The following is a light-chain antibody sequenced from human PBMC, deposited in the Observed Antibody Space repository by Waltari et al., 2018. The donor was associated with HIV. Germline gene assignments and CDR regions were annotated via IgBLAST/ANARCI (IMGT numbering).Light chain of an antibody. CDR3: QQCDNYLWT. Sequence: DIQMTQSPFTLSASVGDRVTITCRASQSISSLLAWYQQKPGNVPNLLIYRASTLESGVPSIFSCSGYGTEVSLTIISLQPDDFATYYCQQCDNYLWTFGQGTKVEIK. V-gene: IGKV1-5*03. CDR2: RAS. J-gene: IGKJ1*01. CDR1: QSISSL.